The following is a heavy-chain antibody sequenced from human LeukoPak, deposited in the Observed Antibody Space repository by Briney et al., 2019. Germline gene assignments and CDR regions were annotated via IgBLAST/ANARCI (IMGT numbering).Heavy chain of an antibody. V-gene: IGHV5-51*01. CDR2: IYPGDSDT. CDR3: ARSKSSGGYYYYYYGMDV. D-gene: IGHD6-19*01. CDR1: GYSFTSYW. Sequence: GESLKISCKGSGYSFTSYWIGWVRQMPGKGLEWMGIIYPGDSDTRYSPSFQGQVTISADKSISTAYLQWSSLKASDTAMYYCARSKSSGGYYYYYYGMDVWGQGTTVTVSS. J-gene: IGHJ6*02.